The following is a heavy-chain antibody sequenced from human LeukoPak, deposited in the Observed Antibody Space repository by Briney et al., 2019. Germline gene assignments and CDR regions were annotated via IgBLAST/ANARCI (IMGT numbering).Heavy chain of an antibody. J-gene: IGHJ4*02. Sequence: GGSLRLSCAASGFTVSSNYMSWVRQAPGKGLEWVSVIYSGGSTYYADSVKGRFTISRENSKNTLYLQMNSLRAEDTAVYYCARDHIILRGSGSYYIDYWGQGTLVTVSS. CDR3: ARDHIILRGSGSYYIDY. CDR2: IYSGGST. V-gene: IGHV3-66*02. CDR1: GFTVSSNY. D-gene: IGHD3-10*01.